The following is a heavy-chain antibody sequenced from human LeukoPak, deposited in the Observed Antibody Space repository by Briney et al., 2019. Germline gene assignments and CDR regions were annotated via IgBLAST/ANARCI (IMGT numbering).Heavy chain of an antibody. CDR1: GFTFDDYG. CDR3: ARVKYSSGWWIYYFDY. D-gene: IGHD6-19*01. CDR2: INWNGRST. J-gene: IGHJ4*02. V-gene: IGHV3-20*04. Sequence: RTGGSLRLSCAASGFTFDDYGMSWVRQAPGKGLEWVSGINWNGRSTAYADSVKGRFTISRDNAKNSPYLQMNSLRAEDTAVYYCARVKYSSGWWIYYFDYWGQGTLVTVSS.